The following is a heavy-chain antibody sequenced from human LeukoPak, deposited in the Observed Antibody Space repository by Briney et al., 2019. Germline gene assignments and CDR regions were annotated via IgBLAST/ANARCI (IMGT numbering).Heavy chain of an antibody. J-gene: IGHJ6*03. CDR1: GFTFSGSA. D-gene: IGHD3-10*01. CDR3: TRHAVKEGDNYYYYYMDV. Sequence: GGSLRLSCAASGFTFSGSAMHWVRQASGKGMEWVGRIRSKANSYATAYAASVKGRFTISRDDSKNTAYLQMNSLKTEDTAVYYCTRHAVKEGDNYYYYYMDVWGKGTTVTVSS. V-gene: IGHV3-73*01. CDR2: IRSKANSYAT.